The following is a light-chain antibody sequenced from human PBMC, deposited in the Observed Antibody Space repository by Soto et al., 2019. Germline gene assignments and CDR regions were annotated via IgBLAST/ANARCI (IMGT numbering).Light chain of an antibody. CDR3: QQYGGSPLVT. V-gene: IGKV3-20*01. CDR1: ESISRDY. CDR2: GAS. J-gene: IGKJ3*01. Sequence: EIVLTQSPGTLSLSPGQRATLSCRASESISRDYLAWYQQRLGQAPRLLIYGASSGATGIPDRFSGSGSGTDFTLTISRLEPEDFAIYYCQQYGGSPLVTFGPGTKVDIK.